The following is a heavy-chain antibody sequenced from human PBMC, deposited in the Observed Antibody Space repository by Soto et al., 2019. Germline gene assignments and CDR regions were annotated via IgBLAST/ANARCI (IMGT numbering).Heavy chain of an antibody. V-gene: IGHV3-23*01. CDR3: AKSWVWFGLNWFDP. CDR1: GFTFSSYA. Sequence: EVQLLESGGGLVQPGGSLRLSCAASGFTFSSYAMSWVRQAPGKGLEWVSAISGSGGSTYYADSVKGGFTISRGNSKNTLYLQMNSQRAEDAAVYYCAKSWVWFGLNWFDPWGQGTPVTVSS. D-gene: IGHD3-10*01. CDR2: ISGSGGST. J-gene: IGHJ5*02.